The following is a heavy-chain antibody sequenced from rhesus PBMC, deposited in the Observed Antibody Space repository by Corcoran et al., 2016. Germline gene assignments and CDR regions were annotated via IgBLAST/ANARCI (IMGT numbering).Heavy chain of an antibody. CDR1: GYSIRSNY. D-gene: IGHD2-27*01. Sequence: QVQLQESGPGLVKPSETLSLTCAVSGYSIRSNYWNWIRQPPGKGLEGIGSIYGSGRDNDLNPTHKGRVTLSVDTSKNQFSLKLSSVTAADTAVYYGARTPQYCSGIYCYYFDYWGQGVLVTVSS. CDR2: IYGSGRDN. V-gene: IGHV4S14*01. J-gene: IGHJ4*01. CDR3: ARTPQYCSGIYCYYFDY.